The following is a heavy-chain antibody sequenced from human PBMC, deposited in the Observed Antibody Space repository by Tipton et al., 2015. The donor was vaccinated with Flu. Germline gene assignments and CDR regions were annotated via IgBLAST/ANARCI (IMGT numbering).Heavy chain of an antibody. CDR1: GYSISSGYY. CDR2: IYHSGST. CDR3: AREWTSLPFNWFDP. D-gene: IGHD3/OR15-3a*01. V-gene: IGHV4-38-2*02. J-gene: IGHJ5*02. Sequence: TLSLTCTVSGYSISSGYYWGWIRQPPGKGLEWIGSIYHSGSTYYNQSLKSRVTISVDTSKNQFSLKLSSVTAADTAVYYCAREWTSLPFNWFDPWGQETLVTVSS.